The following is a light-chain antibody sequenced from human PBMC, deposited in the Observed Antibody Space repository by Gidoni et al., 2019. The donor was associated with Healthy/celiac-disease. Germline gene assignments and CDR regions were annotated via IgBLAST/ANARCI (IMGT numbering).Light chain of an antibody. CDR2: GAS. CDR3: QQYNNWPPVT. Sequence: EIVMTQSPATLSVSPGERATLSCRASQSVSSNLALYQQKPGQAPRLLIYGASTRATGIPARFSGSGSGTEFTLTISSLQSEDFAVYYCQQYNNWPPVTFXXXTKVEIK. V-gene: IGKV3-15*01. J-gene: IGKJ1*01. CDR1: QSVSSN.